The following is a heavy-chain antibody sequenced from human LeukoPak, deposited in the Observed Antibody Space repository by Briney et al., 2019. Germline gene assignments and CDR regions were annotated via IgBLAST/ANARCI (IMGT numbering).Heavy chain of an antibody. CDR3: ARDRGNYPYMDV. CDR2: IIPIFGTA. D-gene: IGHD4-23*01. CDR1: GGTFSSCA. J-gene: IGHJ6*03. Sequence: ASVKVSCKASGGTFSSCAISWVRQAPGQGLEWMGGIIPIFGTANYAQKFQGRVTITADESTSTAYMELSSLRSEDTAVYYCARDRGNYPYMDVWDKGTTVTVSS. V-gene: IGHV1-69*13.